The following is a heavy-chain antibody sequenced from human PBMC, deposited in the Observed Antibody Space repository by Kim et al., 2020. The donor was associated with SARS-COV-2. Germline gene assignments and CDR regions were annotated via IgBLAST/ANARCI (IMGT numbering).Heavy chain of an antibody. Sequence: SETLSLTCTVSGGSISSYYWSWIRQPPGKGLEWIGYIYYSGSTNYNPSLKSRVTISVDTSKNQFSLKLSSVTAADTAVYYCARFPYYYDSSGHNWGQGTLVTVSS. CDR3: ARFPYYYDSSGHN. D-gene: IGHD3-22*01. J-gene: IGHJ4*02. CDR2: IYYSGST. V-gene: IGHV4-59*01. CDR1: GGSISSYY.